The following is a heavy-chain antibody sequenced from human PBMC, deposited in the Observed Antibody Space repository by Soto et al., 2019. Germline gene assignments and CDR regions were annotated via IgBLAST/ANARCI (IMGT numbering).Heavy chain of an antibody. CDR1: GFTFSSYG. Sequence: GGSLRLSCAASGFTFSSYGMHWIRQAPGKGLEWVAVISYDGSNKYYADSVKGRFTIPRDNSKNTLYLQMSSLRSEDTAVYYCATAYYYYDSSGPYPNYGMDVWGQGTTVTVSS. CDR2: ISYDGSNK. D-gene: IGHD3-22*01. CDR3: ATAYYYYDSSGPYPNYGMDV. J-gene: IGHJ6*02. V-gene: IGHV3-30*03.